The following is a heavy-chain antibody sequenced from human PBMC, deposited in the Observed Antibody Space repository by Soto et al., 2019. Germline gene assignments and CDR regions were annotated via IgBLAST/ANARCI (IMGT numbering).Heavy chain of an antibody. Sequence: PGGSLRLSCAASGFTFSSYWMHWVRQAPGKGLVWVSRINSDGSSTSYADSVKGRFTISRDNAKNTLYLQMNSLRAEDTAVYYCVRQHYYYYYYMDVWGKGTTVTVSS. CDR3: VRQHYYYYYYMDV. D-gene: IGHD6-13*01. J-gene: IGHJ6*03. V-gene: IGHV3-74*01. CDR2: INSDGSST. CDR1: GFTFSSYW.